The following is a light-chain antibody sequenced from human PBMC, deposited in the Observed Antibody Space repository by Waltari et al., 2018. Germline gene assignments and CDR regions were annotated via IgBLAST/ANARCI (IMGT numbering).Light chain of an antibody. V-gene: IGKV3-20*01. J-gene: IGKJ1*01. Sequence: EIVLTQSPGTLSLSPGERATLSCRASQSVSRTLAWDQQKPGQAPRLLIYDASTSATGIPDRFSGSGSGTDFSLTISRLEPEDFAVYYCQKYGTSPATVGQGTKVEIK. CDR3: QKYGTSPAT. CDR1: QSVSRT. CDR2: DAS.